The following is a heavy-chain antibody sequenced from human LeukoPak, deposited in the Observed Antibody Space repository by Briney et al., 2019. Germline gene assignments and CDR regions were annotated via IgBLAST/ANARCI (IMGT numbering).Heavy chain of an antibody. V-gene: IGHV1-69*13. CDR1: GGTFSSYA. Sequence: SVKVSCKASGGTFSSYAISWVRQAPGQGLEWMGGIIPIFGTANYAQKFQGRVTITADESTSTAYMELSSLRSDDTAVYYCAREYYGSGSRKKIYYMDVWGKGTTVTISS. CDR3: AREYYGSGSRKKIYYMDV. D-gene: IGHD3-10*01. CDR2: IIPIFGTA. J-gene: IGHJ6*03.